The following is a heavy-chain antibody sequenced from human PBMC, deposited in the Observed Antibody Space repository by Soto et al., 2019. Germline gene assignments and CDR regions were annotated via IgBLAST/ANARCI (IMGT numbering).Heavy chain of an antibody. D-gene: IGHD6-6*01. Sequence: GGSLRLSCAASGFTFSSYWMSWVRQAPGKGLEWVANIKQDGSEKYYVDSVKGRFTISRDNAKNSLYLQMNSLRAEDTAVYYCARIYSSSSYYFDYWGQGTLLTVSS. V-gene: IGHV3-7*03. J-gene: IGHJ4*02. CDR3: ARIYSSSSYYFDY. CDR1: GFTFSSYW. CDR2: IKQDGSEK.